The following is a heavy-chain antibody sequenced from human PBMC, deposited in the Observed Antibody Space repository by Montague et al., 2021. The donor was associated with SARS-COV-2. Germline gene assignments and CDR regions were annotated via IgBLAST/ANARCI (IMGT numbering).Heavy chain of an antibody. CDR1: GFTFSNSP. V-gene: IGHV3-23*03. CDR2: IHSAGRGT. D-gene: IGHD3-9*01. J-gene: IGHJ2*01. CDR3: AKVGDILTGYSLINLDA. Sequence: SLRLSCAASGFTFSNSPMSWVRQAPGKGLDWVSVIHSAGRGTYYADSVQGRFTISRDNLKNTVYLQMNSLRDVDTALYYCAKVGDILTGYSLINLDAWGRGSLVTVSS.